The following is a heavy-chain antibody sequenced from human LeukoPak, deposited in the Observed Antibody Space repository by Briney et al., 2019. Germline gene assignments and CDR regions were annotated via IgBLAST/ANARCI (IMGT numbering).Heavy chain of an antibody. Sequence: GASVKVSCKVSGYTLTELSMHWVRQAPGKGLEWMGGFDPEDGETIYAQKFQGRVTMTEDTSTDTAYMELSSLRSDDTAVYYCARAHRVAAAGTGGNWFDPWGQGTLVTVSS. J-gene: IGHJ5*02. D-gene: IGHD6-13*01. CDR2: FDPEDGET. CDR1: GYTLTELS. CDR3: ARAHRVAAAGTGGNWFDP. V-gene: IGHV1-24*01.